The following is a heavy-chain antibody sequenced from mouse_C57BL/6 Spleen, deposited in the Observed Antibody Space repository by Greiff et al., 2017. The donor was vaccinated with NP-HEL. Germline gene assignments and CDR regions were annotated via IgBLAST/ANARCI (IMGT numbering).Heavy chain of an antibody. CDR1: GYSFTDYN. Sequence: EVQLQQSGPELVKPGASVKISCKASGYSFTDYNMNWVKQSNGKSLEWIGVINPNYGTTSYNQKFKGKATLTVDQSSSTAYMQLNSLTSEDSAVYYCASGSDVGLLLTWFAYWGQGTLVTVSA. V-gene: IGHV1-39*01. CDR2: INPNYGTT. CDR3: ASGSDVGLLLTWFAY. J-gene: IGHJ3*01. D-gene: IGHD2-3*01.